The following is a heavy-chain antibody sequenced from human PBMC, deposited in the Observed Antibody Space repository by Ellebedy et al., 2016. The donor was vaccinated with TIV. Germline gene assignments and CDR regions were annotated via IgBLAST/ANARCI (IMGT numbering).Heavy chain of an antibody. CDR3: ARCCSSGSCYYYYGMDV. D-gene: IGHD2-15*01. Sequence: GESLKISCVASGFPYNGYAMSWVRQAPGKGLEWVAVLTGISDAIYHADSVKGRFTISRDNFKNTLYLQMNSLRDEDTAVYYCARCCSSGSCYYYYGMDVWGQGTTVTVSS. CDR1: GFPYNGYA. J-gene: IGHJ6*02. CDR2: LTGISDAI. V-gene: IGHV3-23*01.